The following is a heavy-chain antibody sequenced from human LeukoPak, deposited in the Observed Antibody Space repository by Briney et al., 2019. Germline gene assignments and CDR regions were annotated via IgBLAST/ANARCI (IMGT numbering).Heavy chain of an antibody. D-gene: IGHD6-19*01. CDR3: ARRSGWYYFDY. CDR1: GYTFTGYY. V-gene: IGHV1-46*01. Sequence: ASVKVSCKASGYTFTGYYMHWVRQAPGQGLEWMGIINPSGGSTSCAQKFQGRVTMTRDTSTSTVYMELSSLRSEDTAVYYCARRSGWYYFDYWGQGTLVTVSS. J-gene: IGHJ4*02. CDR2: INPSGGST.